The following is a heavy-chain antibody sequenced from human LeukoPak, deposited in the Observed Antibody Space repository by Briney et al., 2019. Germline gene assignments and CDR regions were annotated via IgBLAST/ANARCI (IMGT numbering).Heavy chain of an antibody. CDR2: ISSSGKSI. V-gene: IGHV3-11*01. J-gene: IGHJ4*02. Sequence: PGGSLRLSCAASGPTFRDDNMSWIRLAPGKGLEFVSYISSSGKSISYADSVKGRFAISRDNAKNSLSLQMNSLRAEDTAMHYCARRGPLGHFDFWGQGTLVTVSS. CDR1: GPTFRDDN. D-gene: IGHD7-27*01. CDR3: ARRGPLGHFDF.